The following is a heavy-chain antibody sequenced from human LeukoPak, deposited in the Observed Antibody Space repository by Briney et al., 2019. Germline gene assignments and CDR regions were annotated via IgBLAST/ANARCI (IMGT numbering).Heavy chain of an antibody. Sequence: GASVKVSCKASGGTFSSYAISWVRQAPGQGLEWMGGIIPIFGTANYAQKFQGRVTITADESTSTAYMELSSLRSEDTAVYYCARTSTYYYDGSGYFYDYWGQGTLVTVSS. CDR1: GGTFSSYA. J-gene: IGHJ4*02. D-gene: IGHD3-22*01. CDR3: ARTSTYYYDGSGYFYDY. V-gene: IGHV1-69*13. CDR2: IIPIFGTA.